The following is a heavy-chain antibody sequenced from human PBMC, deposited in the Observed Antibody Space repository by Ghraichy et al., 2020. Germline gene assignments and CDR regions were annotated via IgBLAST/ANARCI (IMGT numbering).Heavy chain of an antibody. J-gene: IGHJ4*02. Sequence: GGSLRLSCAASGFTFSSCAMSWVRQAPGKGLEWVSAISGSGGSTYYADSVKGRFTISRDNSKSTVYLQMSSLRAEDTAVYYCAKSTSRSYYDSGGYHFDYWGQGTLVTVSS. CDR1: GFTFSSCA. CDR2: ISGSGGST. CDR3: AKSTSRSYYDSGGYHFDY. D-gene: IGHD3-22*01. V-gene: IGHV3-23*01.